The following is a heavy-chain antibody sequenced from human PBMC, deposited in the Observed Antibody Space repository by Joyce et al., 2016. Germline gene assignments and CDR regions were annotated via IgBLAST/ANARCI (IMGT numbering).Heavy chain of an antibody. CDR3: ARHFLGYCSGGSCYSPLKTDY. Sequence: QVHLVQSGPEVKKPGSSVKVSCKASGGTFSTFAMSWVRQAPGQGLEWMGGIIPIVGTTDYAQKFQGRVTITADESTSTTYMEMGGLRSEDTAVYYCARHFLGYCSGGSCYSPLKTDYWGQGTLVTVSS. J-gene: IGHJ4*02. V-gene: IGHV1-69*12. D-gene: IGHD2-15*01. CDR1: GGTFSTFA. CDR2: IIPIVGTT.